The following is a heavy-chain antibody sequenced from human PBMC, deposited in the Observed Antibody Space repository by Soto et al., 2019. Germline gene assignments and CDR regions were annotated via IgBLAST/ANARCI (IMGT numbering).Heavy chain of an antibody. CDR1: GGSISSDNW. J-gene: IGHJ4*02. Sequence: QVQLQESGPGLVNPSGTLSLTCAVSGGSISSDNWWSWVRQPPGKGLEWIGEIYHSGGIHYNPSLKSRVTISVDKSKNLISLELSSVTAADTAVYFCARHGGFSFDSWGQGTLVTVSS. D-gene: IGHD3-3*01. CDR2: IYHSGGI. CDR3: ARHGGFSFDS. V-gene: IGHV4-4*02.